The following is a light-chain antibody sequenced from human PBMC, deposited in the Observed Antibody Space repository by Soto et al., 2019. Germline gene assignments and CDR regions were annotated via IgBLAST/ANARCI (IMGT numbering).Light chain of an antibody. J-gene: IGLJ1*01. V-gene: IGLV2-14*01. CDR3: SSYTSISTLYV. Sequence: QSALTQPASVSGSPGQSITISCTGTNSDVGGYNYVSWYQQHPGKAPELMIYEVSHRPSGVSNRFSGSKSDNTASLTISGLQAEDEADYYCSSYTSISTLYVFGTGTKVHRP. CDR1: NSDVGGYNY. CDR2: EVS.